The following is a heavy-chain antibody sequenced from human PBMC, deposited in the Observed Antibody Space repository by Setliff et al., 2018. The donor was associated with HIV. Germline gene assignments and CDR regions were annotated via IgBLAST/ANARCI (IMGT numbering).Heavy chain of an antibody. D-gene: IGHD2-15*01. Sequence: PSETLSLTCAVYGGSFSGYYWSWIRQPPGKGLEWIGEINHSGSTNYNPSLKSRVTISVDTSKNQFSLKLSSVTAADTAVYYCARGVVVAAPHYYYYYYRDVWGKG. CDR3: ARGVVVAAPHYYYYYYRDV. CDR1: GGSFSGYY. CDR2: INHSGST. V-gene: IGHV4-34*01. J-gene: IGHJ6*03.